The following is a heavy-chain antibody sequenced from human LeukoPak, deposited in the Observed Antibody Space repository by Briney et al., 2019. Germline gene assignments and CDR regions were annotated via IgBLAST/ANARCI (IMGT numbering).Heavy chain of an antibody. J-gene: IGHJ4*02. CDR2: IIPIFGTA. V-gene: IGHV1-69*05. CDR3: GRAWVWGSSGSPSSLAFDY. CDR1: GCTFSSYA. Sequence: GASVKVSCKASGCTFSSYAISGVRQAPGQGLEWMGRIIPIFGTANYAQKFHGRVTITTDESTSTAYMELSSMRSEDTAVYYCGRAWVWGSSGSPSSLAFDYWGQGTLVTVSS. D-gene: IGHD2-2*01.